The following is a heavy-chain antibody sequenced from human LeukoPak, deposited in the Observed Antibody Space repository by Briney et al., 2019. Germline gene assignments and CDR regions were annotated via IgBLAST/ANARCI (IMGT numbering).Heavy chain of an antibody. CDR1: GFTFSRYW. J-gene: IGHJ4*02. CDR3: ARWVSQYYFDY. V-gene: IGHV3-7*01. Sequence: PGGSLRLSCAVYGFTFSRYWMSWVRQAPGKGLEWVANINQDGSEKYFVDSVKGRFTISRDNAQNSVFLQMDSLRVDDTAVYYCARWVSQYYFDYWGQGAHVTVSS. CDR2: INQDGSEK. D-gene: IGHD2-21*01.